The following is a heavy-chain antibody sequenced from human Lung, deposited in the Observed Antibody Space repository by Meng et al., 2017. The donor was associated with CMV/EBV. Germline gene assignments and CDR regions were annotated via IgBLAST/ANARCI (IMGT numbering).Heavy chain of an antibody. CDR1: GYAFTSYD. Sequence: AEGKKPGASVKVSCKSSGYAFTSYDINWVRQATGQGLEWMGWMNPNSGNTGYAQKFQGRVTMTRNTSISTAYMELSSLRSEDTAVYYCARGYCSGGSCPVFDPWGQGTLVTVSS. V-gene: IGHV1-8*01. D-gene: IGHD2-15*01. CDR2: MNPNSGNT. CDR3: ARGYCSGGSCPVFDP. J-gene: IGHJ5*02.